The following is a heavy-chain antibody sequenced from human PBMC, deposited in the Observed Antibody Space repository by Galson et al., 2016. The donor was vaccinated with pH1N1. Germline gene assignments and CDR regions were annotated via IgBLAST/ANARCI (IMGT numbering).Heavy chain of an antibody. CDR1: GFSFSSYW. Sequence: SLRLSCATSGFSFSSYWFHWVRQDPAKGLVWVARIGEDGETTNYADSVRGRFTIYRDNAKNTLYLQMNSLRAEDTAMYYCAKDITMVRGASGAMDVWGQGTTVTVSS. CDR2: IGEDGETT. V-gene: IGHV3-74*01. J-gene: IGHJ6*02. D-gene: IGHD3-10*01. CDR3: AKDITMVRGASGAMDV.